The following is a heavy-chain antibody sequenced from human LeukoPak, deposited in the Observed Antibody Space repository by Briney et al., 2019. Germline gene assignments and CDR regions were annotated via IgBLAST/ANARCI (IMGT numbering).Heavy chain of an antibody. CDR3: ARDSLMGATSLDY. D-gene: IGHD1-26*01. Sequence: SETLSFTCTVSGGSISSSSYYWGWIRQPPGKGLEWIGSIYYSGSTHYNPSLKSRVTISVDTSKNQFSLKLSSVTAADTAVYYCARDSLMGATSLDYWGQGTLVTVSS. CDR1: GGSISSSSYY. CDR2: IYYSGST. V-gene: IGHV4-39*01. J-gene: IGHJ4*02.